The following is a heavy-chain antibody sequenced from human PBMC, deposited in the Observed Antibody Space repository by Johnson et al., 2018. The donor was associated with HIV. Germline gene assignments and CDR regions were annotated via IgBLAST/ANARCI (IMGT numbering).Heavy chain of an antibody. J-gene: IGHJ3*02. CDR1: GFTLHDFA. Sequence: VQLVESGGGLVQPGRSLRLSYEASGFTLHDFAMHWVRQVPGRGLEWVSGISWNSGTIGYVDSVKGRFTISRDNAKNSLYLQMNSLRAEDTAVYYCARDLPWSSSSFDAFDIWGQGTMVTVSS. V-gene: IGHV3-9*01. D-gene: IGHD6-6*01. CDR2: ISWNSGTI. CDR3: ARDLPWSSSSFDAFDI.